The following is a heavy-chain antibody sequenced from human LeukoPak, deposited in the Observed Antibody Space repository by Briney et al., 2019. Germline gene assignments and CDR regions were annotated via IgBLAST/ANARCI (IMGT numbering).Heavy chain of an antibody. J-gene: IGHJ4*02. D-gene: IGHD3-10*02. CDR1: GGSISSSSYY. CDR3: ASLFGELLPHDY. V-gene: IGHV4-39*07. CDR2: IYYSGST. Sequence: PSETLSLTCTVSGGSISSSSYYWGWIRQPPGKGLEWIGSIYYSGSTYYNPSLKSRVTISVDTSKNQFSLKLSSVTAADTAVYYCASLFGELLPHDYWGQGTLVTVSS.